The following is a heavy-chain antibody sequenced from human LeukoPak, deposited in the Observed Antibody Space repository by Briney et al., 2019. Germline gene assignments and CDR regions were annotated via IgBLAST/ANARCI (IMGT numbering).Heavy chain of an antibody. V-gene: IGHV3-23*01. CDR1: GFTFSSYA. Sequence: GGSLRLSCAASGFTFSSYAMSWVREAPGKGLEWVSAISGSGGSTYYADSVKGRFTISRDNSKNTLYLQMNSLRAEDTAVYYCAKSTYSSGYYMDVWGKGTTVTVSS. D-gene: IGHD3-10*01. CDR2: ISGSGGST. CDR3: AKSTYSSGYYMDV. J-gene: IGHJ6*03.